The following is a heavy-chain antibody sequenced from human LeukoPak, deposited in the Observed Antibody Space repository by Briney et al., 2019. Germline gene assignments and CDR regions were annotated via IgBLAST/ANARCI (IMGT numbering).Heavy chain of an antibody. D-gene: IGHD1-26*01. CDR1: EFTFSSYT. V-gene: IGHV3-21*01. CDR3: AKNENGIDFRH. J-gene: IGHJ1*01. CDR2: ISSSSSYI. Sequence: PGGSLRLSCAASEFTFSSYTMNWVRQAPGKGLEWVSSISSSSSYIYYADSVKGRFTISKNNAKNSLYLQMNSLRAEDTVVYYCAKNENGIDFRHWGQGTLVTVSS.